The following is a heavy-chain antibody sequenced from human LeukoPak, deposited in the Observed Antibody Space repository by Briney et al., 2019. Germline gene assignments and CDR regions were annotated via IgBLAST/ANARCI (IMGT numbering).Heavy chain of an antibody. V-gene: IGHV4-39*07. J-gene: IGHJ6*02. D-gene: IGHD5-18*01. Sequence: SETLSLTCTVSGGSISSSSYYWGWIRQPPGKGLEWIGSIYYSGSTYYNPSLKSRVTISVDTSKNQFSLKLSSVTAADTAVYYCARVYTAMVTAGYGMDVWGQGTTVTVSS. CDR1: GGSISSSSYY. CDR2: IYYSGST. CDR3: ARVYTAMVTAGYGMDV.